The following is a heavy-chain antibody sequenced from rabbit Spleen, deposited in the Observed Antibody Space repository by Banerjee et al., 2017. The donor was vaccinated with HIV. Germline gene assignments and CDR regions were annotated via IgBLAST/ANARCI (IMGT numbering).Heavy chain of an antibody. V-gene: IGHV1S45*01. D-gene: IGHD8-1*01. CDR3: ARDTGTSFSTYGMDL. J-gene: IGHJ6*01. CDR1: GFDFSAYTF. CDR2: IDTGSRDFT. Sequence: QEQLEESGGDLVKPEGSLTLTCTASGFDFSAYTFMCWVRQAPGKGLEWIACIDTGSRDFTYYASWAKGRFTISKTSSTTVTLQMTSLTVADTATYFCARDTGTSFSTYGMDLWGPGTLVTV.